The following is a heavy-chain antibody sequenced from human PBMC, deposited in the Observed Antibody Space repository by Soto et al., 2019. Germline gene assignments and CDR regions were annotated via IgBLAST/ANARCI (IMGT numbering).Heavy chain of an antibody. Sequence: SETLSLTCTVSGGSIRSCYWTWVRQPPGKGLEWLGYIFYSGSTFYNPSLKSRVTISIHTSKSQFSLQLTSVTAADTAVYYCARGAADTAMVDSWGQGTLVTVPS. J-gene: IGHJ4*02. CDR3: ARGAADTAMVDS. D-gene: IGHD5-18*01. CDR1: GGSIRSCY. CDR2: IFYSGST. V-gene: IGHV4-59*01.